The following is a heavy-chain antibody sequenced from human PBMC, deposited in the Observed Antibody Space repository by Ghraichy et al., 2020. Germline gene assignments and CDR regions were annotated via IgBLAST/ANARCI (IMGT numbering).Heavy chain of an antibody. Sequence: SQTLSLTCAVSGGSFSSSGYSWSWIRHPPGKALEWIGYIYYSGSTYYNPSLKSRVTISLDKSRNQFSLRLSSLTAADTAVYYCARVKLGRADFWGQGTLVTVSS. CDR2: IYYSGST. V-gene: IGHV4-30-2*01. CDR1: GGSFSSSGYS. D-gene: IGHD7-27*01. CDR3: ARVKLGRADF. J-gene: IGHJ4*02.